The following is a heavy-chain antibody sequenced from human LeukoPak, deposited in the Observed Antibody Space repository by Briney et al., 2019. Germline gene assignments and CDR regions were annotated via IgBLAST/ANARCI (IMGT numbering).Heavy chain of an antibody. J-gene: IGHJ4*02. Sequence: ASVKVSCKASGYTFTSFGISWVRQAPGQGLEWMGWISAYNGNTNSAQKFQGRVTMTTDTSTSTAYMELRSLRSDDTAVYYCVRDRGAEPLIIFFGCWGQGTLVTVSS. CDR2: ISAYNGNT. V-gene: IGHV1-18*01. D-gene: IGHD1-14*01. CDR3: VRDRGAEPLIIFFGC. CDR1: GYTFTSFG.